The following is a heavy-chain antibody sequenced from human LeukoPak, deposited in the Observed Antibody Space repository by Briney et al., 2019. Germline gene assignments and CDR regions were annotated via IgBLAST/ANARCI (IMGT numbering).Heavy chain of an antibody. J-gene: IGHJ3*02. CDR2: ISGSGGST. CDR1: GFTFSSYA. D-gene: IGHD3-10*01. V-gene: IGHV3-23*01. CDR3: ARDFGGSGSYYYDVILDAFDI. Sequence: GGSLRLSCAASGFTFSSYAMSWVRQAPGKGLEWVSAISGSGGSTYYADSVKGRFTISRDNAKNSLYLQMNSLRAEDTAVYYCARDFGGSGSYYYDVILDAFDIWGQGTMVTVSS.